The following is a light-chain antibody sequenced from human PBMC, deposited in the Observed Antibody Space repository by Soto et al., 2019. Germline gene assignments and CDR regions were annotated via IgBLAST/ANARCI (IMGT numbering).Light chain of an antibody. CDR1: SSDVGGYNY. J-gene: IGLJ2*01. CDR2: EVS. V-gene: IGLV2-14*01. CDR3: SSYTSSGTIV. Sequence: QSALTQPASVSGSPGQSITISCTGTSSDVGGYNYVSWYQQHPGKAPKLMIYEVSNRPSGVSNRFSGSKSGNTASLTISGLQAEDEAAYYCSSYTSSGTIVFGGGTKLTVL.